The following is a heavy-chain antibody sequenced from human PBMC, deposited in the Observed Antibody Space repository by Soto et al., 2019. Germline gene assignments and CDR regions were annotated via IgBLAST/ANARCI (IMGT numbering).Heavy chain of an antibody. CDR1: GYTLTELS. J-gene: IGHJ6*02. CDR3: ATARITMVRGPYYGMDV. D-gene: IGHD3-10*01. V-gene: IGHV1-24*01. CDR2: FDPEDGET. Sequence: GASVKVSCKVSGYTLTELSMHWVRQAPGKGLEWMGGFDPEDGETIYAQKFQGRVTMTEDTSTDTAYMELSSLGSEDTAVYYCATARITMVRGPYYGMDVWGQGTTVTVSS.